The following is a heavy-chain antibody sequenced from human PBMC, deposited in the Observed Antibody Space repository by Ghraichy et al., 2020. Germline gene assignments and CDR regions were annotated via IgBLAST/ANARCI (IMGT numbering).Heavy chain of an antibody. CDR1: GFTVSSNY. CDR2: IYSGGST. CDR3: ARDTRGYCTSTSCPSYYYYGMDV. D-gene: IGHD2-2*01. V-gene: IGHV3-53*01. Sequence: GGSLRLSCAASGFTVSSNYMSWVRQAPGKGLEWVSVIYSGGSTYYADSVKGRFAISRDNSKNTLYLQMNSLRAEDTAVYYCARDTRGYCTSTSCPSYYYYGMDVWGQGTTVTVSS. J-gene: IGHJ6*02.